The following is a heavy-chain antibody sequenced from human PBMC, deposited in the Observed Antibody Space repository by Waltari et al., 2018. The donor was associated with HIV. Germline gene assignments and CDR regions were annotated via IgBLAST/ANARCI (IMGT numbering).Heavy chain of an antibody. CDR1: GFTLNIVW. J-gene: IGHJ4*02. V-gene: IGHV3-15*01. Sequence: EVQLVEYGGDLLKTGGCLRLSCAASGFTLNIVWVSWVRQAPGKGLEWVGRIKTKGDGGATDYAAAVKCRFTISRDDSKNTVYLQMNSLKIEDTAVYYCTSEEDYGSGSHFDYWGQGTLVTVSS. CDR2: IKTKGDGGAT. CDR3: TSEEDYGSGSHFDY. D-gene: IGHD3-10*01.